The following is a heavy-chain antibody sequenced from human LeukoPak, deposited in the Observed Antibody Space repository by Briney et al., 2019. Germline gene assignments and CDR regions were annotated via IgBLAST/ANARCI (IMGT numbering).Heavy chain of an antibody. CDR2: MNLNSGNR. CDR1: GSTFTSYD. Sequence: ASVKVSCKASGSTFTSYDINWVRQATGQGLEWMGGMNLNSGNRGYEQKLQGRVTMTRNTSISTAYMELSSLRSADTAVYYCARQRSGYDYDDAFDIWGQGTMVTVSS. J-gene: IGHJ3*02. CDR3: ARQRSGYDYDDAFDI. V-gene: IGHV1-8*01. D-gene: IGHD5-12*01.